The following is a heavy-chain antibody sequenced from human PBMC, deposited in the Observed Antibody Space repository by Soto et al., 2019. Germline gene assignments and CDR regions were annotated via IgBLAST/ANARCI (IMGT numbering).Heavy chain of an antibody. D-gene: IGHD5-18*01. Sequence: SEPLWLTCTVSEVTSRGYDWSWIRKPPGKGLEWIGYIYYSGSTNYNPSLKSRVTISVDTSKNQFSLKLSSVTAADTAVYYCARERGYSYGSDYGMDVWGQGTTVNVSS. J-gene: IGHJ6*02. CDR2: IYYSGST. CDR1: EVTSRGYD. CDR3: ARERGYSYGSDYGMDV. V-gene: IGHV4-59*01.